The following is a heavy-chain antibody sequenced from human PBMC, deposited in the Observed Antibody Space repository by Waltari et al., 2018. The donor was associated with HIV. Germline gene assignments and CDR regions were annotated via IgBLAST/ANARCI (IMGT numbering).Heavy chain of an antibody. CDR3: GRGPGRSVDY. V-gene: IGHV7-4-1*02. CDR1: GYTFTTYA. CDR2: INTKTGNP. J-gene: IGHJ4*02. Sequence: QVQLVQSGSELTTPGSSVKVSCKASGYTFTTYAINWVRQAPGQGLEWMGWINTKTGNPTYAQGFTGRFVFSLDTSVSSAYLQISSLKAEDTAVYYCGRGPGRSVDYWGQGTLVTVSS. D-gene: IGHD3-10*01.